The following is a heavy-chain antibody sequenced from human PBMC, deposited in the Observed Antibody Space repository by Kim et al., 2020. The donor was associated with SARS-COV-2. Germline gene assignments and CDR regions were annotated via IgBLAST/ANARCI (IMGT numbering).Heavy chain of an antibody. J-gene: IGHJ6*02. CDR2: MSGSGGST. Sequence: GGSLRLSCAASGFTFSSYAMSWVRLAPGKGLEWVSAMSGSGGSTYYADSVKGRFTISRDNSKNTLYLQMNSLRAEDTAVYYCAKENYDILTGFSHYGMDVWGQGTTVTVSS. CDR3: AKENYDILTGFSHYGMDV. V-gene: IGHV3-23*01. CDR1: GFTFSSYA. D-gene: IGHD3-9*01.